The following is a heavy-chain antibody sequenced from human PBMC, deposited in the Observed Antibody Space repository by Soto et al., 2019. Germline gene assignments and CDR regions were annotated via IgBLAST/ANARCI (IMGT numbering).Heavy chain of an antibody. V-gene: IGHV1-2*02. CDR3: AGGYGSSPNMELRFGMDV. CDR1: GYILTGYS. Sequence: QVYLVQSGAEVRRPGASVKVSCTAFGYILTGYSLHSVRQAPGQGLEWMGLIDPNSGATNAAERFHGRVFMTRDTSISAAYLELSSLRSDDTAVYYCAGGYGSSPNMELRFGMDVWGQGTTISVSS. CDR2: IDPNSGAT. J-gene: IGHJ6*02. D-gene: IGHD5-18*01.